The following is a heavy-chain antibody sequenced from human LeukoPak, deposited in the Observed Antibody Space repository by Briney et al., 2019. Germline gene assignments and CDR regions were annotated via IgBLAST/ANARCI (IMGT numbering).Heavy chain of an antibody. J-gene: IGHJ4*02. CDR1: GFSFNTYA. CDR3: AQQVGYCSSGSCYFAY. CDR2: ISNTGGST. V-gene: IGHV3-23*01. Sequence: GGSLRLSCAASGFSFNTYAMSWVRQAPGKGLEWVSAISNTGGSTYYADSVKGRFTISRDKSKNTLSLQMNSLRAEDTAVYYCAQQVGYCSSGSCYFAYWGQGTLVTVSS. D-gene: IGHD2-15*01.